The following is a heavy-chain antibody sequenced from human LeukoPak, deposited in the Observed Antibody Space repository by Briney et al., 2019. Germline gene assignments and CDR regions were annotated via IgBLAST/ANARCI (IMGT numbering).Heavy chain of an antibody. CDR3: ATYGITGTIVDP. V-gene: IGHV1-46*03. CDR2: INPSGGGT. D-gene: IGHD1-7*01. CDR1: GNTFTSYY. J-gene: IGHJ5*02. Sequence: EASVKVSCKASGNTFTSYYMHWVRQAPGQGLEWMGIINPSGGGTSHAQKFQGRVTMTRDTSTNTIYMELSSLKSEDTAVYYCATYGITGTIVDPWGQGTLVTVSS.